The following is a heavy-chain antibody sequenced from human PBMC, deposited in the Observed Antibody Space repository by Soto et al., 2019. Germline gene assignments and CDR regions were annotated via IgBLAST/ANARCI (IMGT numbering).Heavy chain of an antibody. CDR3: AREDSWWFDP. D-gene: IGHD2-15*01. J-gene: IGHJ5*02. Sequence: GGSLRLSCAASGFTFTSYWMHWVRQAPGKGLVWVSRMNSDGSGTSYADSVKGRFTISRDNAKNTVYLQMNSLRAEDTAVYYCAREDSWWFDPWGQGALVTVSS. CDR1: GFTFTSYW. CDR2: MNSDGSGT. V-gene: IGHV3-74*01.